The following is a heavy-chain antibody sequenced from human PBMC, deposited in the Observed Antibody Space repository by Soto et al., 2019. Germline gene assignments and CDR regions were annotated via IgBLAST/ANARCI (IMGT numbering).Heavy chain of an antibody. J-gene: IGHJ5*02. Sequence: GGSLRLSCAASGFTVSSNYMSWVRQAPGKGLEWVSFIYSDGSTYYADSVKGRLTMTTDTSTATVSMELRNLKSDDTAVYYCVRDRLRGYDNSGFYSWGQGTLVTVSS. D-gene: IGHD3-22*01. CDR1: GFTVSSNY. CDR2: IYSDGST. V-gene: IGHV3-53*05. CDR3: VRDRLRGYDNSGFYS.